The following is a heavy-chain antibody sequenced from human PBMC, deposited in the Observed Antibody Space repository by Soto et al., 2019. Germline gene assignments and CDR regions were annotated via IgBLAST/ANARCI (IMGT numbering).Heavy chain of an antibody. CDR2: INPNSGGT. D-gene: IGHD2-2*01. J-gene: IGHJ3*02. Sequence: ASVKVSCKASGYTFTGYYMHWVRQAPGQGLEWMGWINPNSGGTNYAQKFQGWVTMTRDTSISTAYMELSRLRSDDAAVYYCAREYCSSTSCYPGAFDIWGQGTMVTVS. CDR3: AREYCSSTSCYPGAFDI. V-gene: IGHV1-2*04. CDR1: GYTFTGYY.